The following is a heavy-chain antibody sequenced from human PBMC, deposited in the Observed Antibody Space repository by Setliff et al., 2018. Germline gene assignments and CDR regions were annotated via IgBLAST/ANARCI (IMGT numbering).Heavy chain of an antibody. CDR3: ARETTAWGYVDTAMVTFIDQ. J-gene: IGHJ4*02. D-gene: IGHD5-18*01. CDR2: VYSSGIT. V-gene: IGHV4-59*01. Sequence: SETLSLTCAVYGGSFSGYYWTWIRQPPGKGLEWIGYVYSSGITNYNPSLKSRVTMSVDTSKNQFSLKLSSVTAADTAVYYCARETTAWGYVDTAMVTFIDQWGQGTLVTVSS. CDR1: GGSFSGYY.